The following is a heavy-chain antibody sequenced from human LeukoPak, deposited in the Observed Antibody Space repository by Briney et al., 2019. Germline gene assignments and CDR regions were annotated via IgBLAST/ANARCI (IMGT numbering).Heavy chain of an antibody. CDR3: VRGYYDSSGYYGSGY. CDR2: IKPDGSDK. CDR1: GFTFSSYW. V-gene: IGHV3-7*04. D-gene: IGHD3-22*01. J-gene: IGHJ4*02. Sequence: PGGSLRLSCAASGFTFSSYWMTWVRQAPGKGLEWVANIKPDGSDKYYVDSVKGRFTISRDNAKNSVYLQMNSLRAEDTAVYFCVRGYYDSSGYYGSGYWGQGTLVTVSS.